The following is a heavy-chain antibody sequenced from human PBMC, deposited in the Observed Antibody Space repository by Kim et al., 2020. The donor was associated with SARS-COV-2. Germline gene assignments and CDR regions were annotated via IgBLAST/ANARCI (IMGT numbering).Heavy chain of an antibody. CDR3: ARGPTTGDFDF. J-gene: IGHJ4*02. Sequence: THYAQKFQGRVTMTRDTSIKTVYMELSSLTSDDTAVYYCARGPTTGDFDFWGQGTLVIVSS. CDR2: T. V-gene: IGHV1-2*02. D-gene: IGHD7-27*01.